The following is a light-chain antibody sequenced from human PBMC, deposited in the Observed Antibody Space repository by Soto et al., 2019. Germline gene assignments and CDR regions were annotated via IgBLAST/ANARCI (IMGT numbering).Light chain of an antibody. CDR1: QSFRNNY. CDR2: GVS. J-gene: IGKJ4*01. Sequence: EVVLAQSPGTLSLSPGERATLSCRASQSFRNNYLAWYQQRPGQAPRLLIYGVSRRASGIPDRFSGSGSEADFTLTISRLEPEDSGVYYCQQYDSTPGVTFGGGTKVDI. V-gene: IGKV3-20*01. CDR3: QQYDSTPGVT.